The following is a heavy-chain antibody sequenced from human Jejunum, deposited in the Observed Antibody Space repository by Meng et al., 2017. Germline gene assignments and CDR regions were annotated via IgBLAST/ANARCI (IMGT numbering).Heavy chain of an antibody. J-gene: IGHJ4*02. V-gene: IGHV4-34*01. CDR1: GGSFNNYY. CDR2: IHQSGST. CDR3: ASLSSSWSGADY. Sequence: QGQLQQWGAGLLKPSEPLTLTCAIYGGSFNNYYWSWIRQPPGEGLEWIGEIHQSGSTNYNPSLKSRVTISVDSSKNQFFLDLSSVTAADTAVYYCASLSSSWSGADYWGQGTLVTVSS. D-gene: IGHD6-13*01.